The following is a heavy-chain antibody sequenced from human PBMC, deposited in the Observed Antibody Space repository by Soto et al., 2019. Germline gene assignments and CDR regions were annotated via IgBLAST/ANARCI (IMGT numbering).Heavy chain of an antibody. CDR3: ARDSLKTIFGVVIGDYFDY. CDR2: INHSGST. V-gene: IGHV4-34*01. CDR1: GGSFSGYY. Sequence: PSETLSLTCAVYGGSFSGYYWSWIRQPPGKGLEWIGEINHSGSTNYNPSLKSRVTISVDTSKNQFSLKLSSVTAADTAVCYCARDSLKTIFGVVIGDYFDYWGQGTLVTVSS. J-gene: IGHJ4*02. D-gene: IGHD3-3*01.